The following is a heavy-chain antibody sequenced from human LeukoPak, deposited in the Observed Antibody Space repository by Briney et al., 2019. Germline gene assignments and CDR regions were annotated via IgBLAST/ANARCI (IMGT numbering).Heavy chain of an antibody. V-gene: IGHV3-20*04. CDR1: GFTFDDYG. CDR2: INWNGGAT. D-gene: IGHD2-8*02. J-gene: IGHJ4*02. CDR3: ATYRQVLLPFES. Sequence: GSLRLSCAASGFTFDDYGMSWVRQAPGKGLEWVSGINWNGGATGYADSVKGRFTISRDNAKNSLSLQMNSLRAEDTAIYYCATYRQVLLPFESWGQGTLVTVSS.